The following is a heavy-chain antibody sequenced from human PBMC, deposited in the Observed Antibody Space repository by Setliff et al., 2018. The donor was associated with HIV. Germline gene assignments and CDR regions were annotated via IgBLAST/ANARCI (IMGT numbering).Heavy chain of an antibody. Sequence: SETLSLTCTVSGGSISSGSYYWNWIRQPAGKGLEWIGHIYTKGSTNYNPSLKSRVAISIDTSKNHFSLNLTSVTAADTGVYYCARHMDPPGSRWIYYYYYMDLWGEGTTVTVSS. CDR1: GGSISSGSYY. CDR2: IYTKGST. D-gene: IGHD6-13*01. V-gene: IGHV4-61*09. CDR3: ARHMDPPGSRWIYYYYYMDL. J-gene: IGHJ6*03.